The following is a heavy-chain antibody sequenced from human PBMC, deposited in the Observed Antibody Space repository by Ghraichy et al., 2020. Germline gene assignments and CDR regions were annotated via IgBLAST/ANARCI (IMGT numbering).Heavy chain of an antibody. CDR3: ARDHSSGWYSYGMDV. Sequence: SETLSLTCTVSGGSISSYYWSWIRQPAGQGLEWIGRMYSSQSTNFNPSLRSRVPMSLDPSKNQFSLKLSYVTAADTAGYYCARDHSSGWYSYGMDVWGQGTTVTVSS. D-gene: IGHD6-19*01. J-gene: IGHJ6*02. V-gene: IGHV4-4*07. CDR1: GGSISSYY. CDR2: MYSSQST.